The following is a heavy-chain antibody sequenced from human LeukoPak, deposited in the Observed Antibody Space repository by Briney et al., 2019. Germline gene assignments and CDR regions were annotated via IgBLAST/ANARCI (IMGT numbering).Heavy chain of an antibody. CDR1: GFTFSSYA. J-gene: IGHJ4*02. CDR2: ISGSGDST. Sequence: GGSLRLSCAASGFTFSSYAMSWVRQAPGKGLEWVSVISGSGDSTIYADSVKGRFTISRDNSKNTLYLQMNSLRAEDTAIYYCAKVPYISILTAGKGYFDYWGQGTLVTVSS. CDR3: AKVPYISILTAGKGYFDY. D-gene: IGHD6-13*01. V-gene: IGHV3-23*01.